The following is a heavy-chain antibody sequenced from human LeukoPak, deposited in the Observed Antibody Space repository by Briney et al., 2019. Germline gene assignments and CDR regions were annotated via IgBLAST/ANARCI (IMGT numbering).Heavy chain of an antibody. CDR2: IYYSGST. J-gene: IGHJ3*02. V-gene: IGHV4-39*01. Sequence: PSETLSLTCTVSGGSISSSSYYWGWIRQPPGNGLEWIGTIYYSGSTNYNPSLKSRVTISVDTSKNQFSLKLSSVTAADTAVYYCSRVGTMSGPTIQAFDIWGQGTMVTVSS. CDR1: GGSISSSSYY. D-gene: IGHD3-10*02. CDR3: SRVGTMSGPTIQAFDI.